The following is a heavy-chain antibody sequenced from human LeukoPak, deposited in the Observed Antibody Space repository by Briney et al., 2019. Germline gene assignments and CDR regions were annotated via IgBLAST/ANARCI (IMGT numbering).Heavy chain of an antibody. J-gene: IGHJ4*02. Sequence: GGSLRLSCAASGFTFSSYGMSWVRQAPGKGLEWVAFIRDDGSNKYYADSVKGRFTISRDNSKNTLYLQMNSLRAEDTAVYYCAKYRYDSSGWYYFDYWGQGTLVTVSS. D-gene: IGHD6-19*01. CDR2: IRDDGSNK. V-gene: IGHV3-30*02. CDR1: GFTFSSYG. CDR3: AKYRYDSSGWYYFDY.